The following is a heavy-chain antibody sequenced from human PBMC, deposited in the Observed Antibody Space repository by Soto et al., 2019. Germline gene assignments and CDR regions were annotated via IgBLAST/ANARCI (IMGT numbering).Heavy chain of an antibody. J-gene: IGHJ4*02. V-gene: IGHV4-39*01. CDR1: GGSISSSSYY. Sequence: SETLSLTCTVSGGSISSSSYYWGWIRQPPGKGLEWIGSIYYSGSTYYNPSLKSRVTISVDTSKNQFSLKLSSVTAADTAVYYCARLVGQDATMTLFDYWGQGTLVTVSS. D-gene: IGHD5-12*01. CDR2: IYYSGST. CDR3: ARLVGQDATMTLFDY.